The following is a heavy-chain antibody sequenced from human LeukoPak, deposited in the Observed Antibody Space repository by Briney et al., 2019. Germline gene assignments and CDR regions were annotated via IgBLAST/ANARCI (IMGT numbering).Heavy chain of an antibody. CDR2: TSYDGSDE. V-gene: IGHV3-30-3*01. J-gene: IGHJ4*02. D-gene: IGHD3-22*01. CDR3: ARGPSYYYDGSAYSISY. CDR1: GFTFSSYA. Sequence: PGGSLRLSCAASGFTFSSYAMLWVRQAPGKGLEWVAVTSYDGSDEYYADSVRGRFTISRDKSKNTLYLQMNSLRVDDTAVYYCARGPSYYYDGSAYSISYWGEGTLVTVSS.